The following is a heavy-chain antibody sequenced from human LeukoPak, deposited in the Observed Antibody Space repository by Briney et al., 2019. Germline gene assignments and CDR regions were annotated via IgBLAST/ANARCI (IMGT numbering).Heavy chain of an antibody. J-gene: IGHJ4*02. CDR2: IWYDGSNK. CDR3: AREYYYDSSGYYDY. D-gene: IGHD3-22*01. CDR1: GFTFSSYG. V-gene: IGHV3-33*01. Sequence: GSLRLSCAASGFTFSSYGMHWVRQAPGKGLEWVAVIWYDGSNKYYADSVKGRFTISRDNSKNTLYLQMNSLRAEDTAVYYCAREYYYDSSGYYDYWGQGTLVTVSS.